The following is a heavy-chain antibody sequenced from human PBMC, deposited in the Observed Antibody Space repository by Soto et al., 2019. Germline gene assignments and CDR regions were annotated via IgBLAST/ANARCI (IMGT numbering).Heavy chain of an antibody. CDR3: ARPRGEFDA. Sequence: SETRSLTCAVYGASLSDNYCNWLRQPPGKGLEWIGEINHSGNTNYNPSLSSRAAISIDTSKNQLSLNLRSVSAADTAVYYCARPRGEFDAWGQGTPVTVSS. CDR1: GASLSDNY. V-gene: IGHV4-34*01. J-gene: IGHJ5*02. CDR2: INHSGNT. D-gene: IGHD2-21*01.